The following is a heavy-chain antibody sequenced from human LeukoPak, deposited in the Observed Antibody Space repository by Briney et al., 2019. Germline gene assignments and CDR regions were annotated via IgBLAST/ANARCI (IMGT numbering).Heavy chain of an antibody. CDR3: ARVAGPHYYYYYMDV. CDR1: GGSIGSSSYY. CDR2: IYYSGST. J-gene: IGHJ6*03. V-gene: IGHV4-39*07. D-gene: IGHD6-19*01. Sequence: SETLSLTCTVSGGSIGSSSYYWGWIRQPPGKGLEWIGSIYYSGSTYYNPSLKSRVTISVDTSKNQFSLKLSSVTAADTAVYYCARVAGPHYYYYYMDVWGQGTLVTVSS.